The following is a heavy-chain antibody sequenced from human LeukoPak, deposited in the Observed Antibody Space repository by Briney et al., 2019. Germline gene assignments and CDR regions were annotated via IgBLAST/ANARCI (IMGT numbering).Heavy chain of an antibody. CDR1: GGFISNYY. CDR2: IYSSGTT. J-gene: IGHJ5*02. D-gene: IGHD5-12*01. Sequence: SETLSLTCTVSGGFISNYYWSWIRQPAGKGLEWIGRIYSSGTTIYNPSLKSRVTMSVDTSKNQFSLKLSSVTAADTAVYFCASGFSGYDPWGQGTLVTVSS. CDR3: ASGFSGYDP. V-gene: IGHV4-4*07.